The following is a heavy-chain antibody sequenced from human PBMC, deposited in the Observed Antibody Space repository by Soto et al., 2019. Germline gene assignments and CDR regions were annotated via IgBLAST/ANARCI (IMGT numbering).Heavy chain of an antibody. V-gene: IGHV4-59*01. CDR3: ARARVVPAPQGGYYYYYMDV. CDR1: GGSISSYY. Sequence: SETLSLTCTVSGGSISSYYWSWIRQPPGKGLEWIGYIYYSGSTNYNPSLKSRVTISVDTSKNQFSLKLSSVTAADTAVYYCARARVVPAPQGGYYYYYMDVWGKGTTVTVSS. CDR2: IYYSGST. D-gene: IGHD2-2*01. J-gene: IGHJ6*03.